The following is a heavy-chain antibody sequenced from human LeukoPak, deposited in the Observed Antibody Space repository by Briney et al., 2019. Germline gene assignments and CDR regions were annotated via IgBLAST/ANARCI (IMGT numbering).Heavy chain of an antibody. Sequence: LSFAXSGFTVIXXXXXWVRQXPXXGVXXVGRXXXKTDGETTDYAAPVKGRFTISRDDSKNTLYLQMNSLKTEDTAVYYCTTVYSDSGGFYXXXCDYWGQGTLVTVXT. CDR3: TTVYSDSGGFYXXXCDY. V-gene: IGHV3-15*01. CDR2: XXXKTDGETT. D-gene: IGHD3-22*01. CDR1: GFTVIXXX. J-gene: IGHJ4*02.